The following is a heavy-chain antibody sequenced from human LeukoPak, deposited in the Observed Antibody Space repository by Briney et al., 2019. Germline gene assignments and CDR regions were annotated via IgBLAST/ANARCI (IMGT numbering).Heavy chain of an antibody. CDR1: GGSINNYW. J-gene: IGHJ5*02. CDR3: ARTSWFHP. CDR2: IYRGETT. Sequence: SETLSLTCSVSGGSINNYWWSWIRQPPGKGLEWIGYIYRGETTNYNPSLKSRVTLSVDTSKNQFSLKLNSVTAADTAVYYCARTSWFHPWGQGTLVTVSS. V-gene: IGHV4-4*09.